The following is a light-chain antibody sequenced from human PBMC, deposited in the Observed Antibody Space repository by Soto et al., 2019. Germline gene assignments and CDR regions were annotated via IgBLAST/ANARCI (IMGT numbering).Light chain of an antibody. CDR3: QVWETANDHPI. CDR2: YDF. CDR1: NIGDKA. J-gene: IGLJ2*01. Sequence: SYVLTQRPSVSVAPEKTASITCGGDNIGDKAVHWYQHRPGQAPRLVIYYDFERPSGIHERFSGSNSGNTATLTISRVEAGDEADYYCQVWETANDHPIFGGGTKLTVL. V-gene: IGLV3-21*01.